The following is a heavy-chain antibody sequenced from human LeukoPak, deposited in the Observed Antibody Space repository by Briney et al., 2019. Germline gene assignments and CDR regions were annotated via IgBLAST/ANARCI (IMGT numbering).Heavy chain of an antibody. V-gene: IGHV3-33*01. D-gene: IGHD1-1*01. CDR1: GFTFSSYG. Sequence: PGRSLRLSCAASGFTFSSYGMHWVRQAPGKGLEWVAVIWYDGSNKYYADSVKGRFTISRDNSKNTLYLQMNSLRAEDTAVFYCTTENWYVFENWGQGSLVTVSS. CDR3: TTENWYVFEN. CDR2: IWYDGSNK. J-gene: IGHJ4*02.